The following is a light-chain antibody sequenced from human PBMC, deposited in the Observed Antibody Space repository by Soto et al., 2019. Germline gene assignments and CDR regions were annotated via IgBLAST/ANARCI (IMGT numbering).Light chain of an antibody. Sequence: QSALTQPASVSGSPGQSITISCTGTSSDVGGYNYVSWYQQHPGKAPKLMIYDVSNRPSGVSNRFSGSKSGNTASLTISGLQPEEEADYYCSSYTSISTHVVFGGGTKRSVL. CDR1: SSDVGGYNY. CDR3: SSYTSISTHVV. CDR2: DVS. V-gene: IGLV2-14*01. J-gene: IGLJ2*01.